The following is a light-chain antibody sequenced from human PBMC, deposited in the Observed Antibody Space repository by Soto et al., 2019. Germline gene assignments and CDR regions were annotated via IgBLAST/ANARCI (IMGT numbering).Light chain of an antibody. CDR2: DVS. J-gene: IGLJ2*01. Sequence: QSALTQPASVSGSPGQSITISCTGTSSDIGYYNYVSWYQQYPGKAPKLIIHDVSSRPSGVSDRFSGSKSGNSASLTVSGLQAEDEAYYYCSSYTSRSTLVIFGGGTKLTVL. CDR3: SSYTSRSTLVI. CDR1: SSDIGYYNY. V-gene: IGLV2-14*01.